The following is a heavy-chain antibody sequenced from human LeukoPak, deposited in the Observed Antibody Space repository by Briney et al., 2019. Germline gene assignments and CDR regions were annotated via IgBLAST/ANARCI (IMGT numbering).Heavy chain of an antibody. J-gene: IGHJ4*02. CDR3: ARRICDRGDGNTSCYAHFDY. CDR1: GYSISSGYY. V-gene: IGHV4-38-2*02. CDR2: IYHAGST. Sequence: SETLSLTCTVSGYSISSGYYWGWIRQSPGKGLEWIGSIYHAGSTFHNPSLKSRVTISVDTSKNHFSLRLSSVTAADTAVYYCARRICDRGDGNTSCYAHFDYWGQGTLVTVSS. D-gene: IGHD2-2*01.